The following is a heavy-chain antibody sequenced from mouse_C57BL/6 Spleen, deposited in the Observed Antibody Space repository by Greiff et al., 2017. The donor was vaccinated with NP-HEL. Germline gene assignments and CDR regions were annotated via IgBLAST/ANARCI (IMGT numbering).Heavy chain of an antibody. D-gene: IGHD2-14*01. V-gene: IGHV14-4*01. CDR1: GFNIKDDY. CDR2: IDPENGDT. CDR3: TTRYFYFDY. J-gene: IGHJ2*01. Sequence: VQLQQSGAELVRPGASVKLSCTASGFNIKDDYMHWVKQRPEQGLEWIGWIDPENGDTEYASKFQGKATITADTSSNTAYLQLSSLTSEDTAVYYCTTRYFYFDYWGQGTTLTVSS.